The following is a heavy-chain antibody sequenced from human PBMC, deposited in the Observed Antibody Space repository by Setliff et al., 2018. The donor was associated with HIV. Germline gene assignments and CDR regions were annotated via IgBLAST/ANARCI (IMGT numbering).Heavy chain of an antibody. V-gene: IGHV4-59*04. CDR2: IYHSGST. Sequence: SETLSLTCAVSGGSISSYYWSWIRQPPGKGLEWIGSIYHSGSTYYNPSLKSRVTISVDTSKNQFSLKLSSVTAADTAVYYCARQRSYYYYYMDVWGKGTTVTVSS. CDR1: GGSISSYY. CDR3: ARQRSYYYYYMDV. J-gene: IGHJ6*03.